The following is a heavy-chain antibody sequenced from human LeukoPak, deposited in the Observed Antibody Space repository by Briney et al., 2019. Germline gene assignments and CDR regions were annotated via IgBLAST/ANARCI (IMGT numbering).Heavy chain of an antibody. J-gene: IGHJ4*02. Sequence: GGSLRLSCAASIFTFSDYYMSWIRQAPGKGLEWVSYISSSGSSIYYADSVKGRFTISRDNAKNSLYLQMNSLRAEDTAVYYCARGAYSSGWAYFDHWGQGTLVTVSS. CDR1: IFTFSDYY. CDR2: ISSSGSSI. CDR3: ARGAYSSGWAYFDH. V-gene: IGHV3-11*01. D-gene: IGHD6-19*01.